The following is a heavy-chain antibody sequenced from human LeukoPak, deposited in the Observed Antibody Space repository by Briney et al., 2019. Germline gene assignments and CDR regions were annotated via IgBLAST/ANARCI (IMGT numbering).Heavy chain of an antibody. CDR1: GFAFSSYA. V-gene: IGHV3-23*01. CDR2: ISGSGGST. CDR3: AKGYCSSTSCPTDY. D-gene: IGHD2-2*01. Sequence: GGSLRLSCAASGFAFSSYAMSWVRQAPGKGLEWVSAISGSGGSTYYADSVKGRFTISRDNSKNTLYLQMNSLRAEDTAVYYCAKGYCSSTSCPTDYWGQGTLVTVSS. J-gene: IGHJ4*02.